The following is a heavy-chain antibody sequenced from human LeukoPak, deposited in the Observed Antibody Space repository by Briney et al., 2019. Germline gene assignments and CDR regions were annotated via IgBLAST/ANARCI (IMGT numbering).Heavy chain of an antibody. J-gene: IGHJ4*02. CDR2: ISSSGSTM. Sequence: GGSLRLSCAASGFTFSDYYMSWIRQAPGKGLEWLSYISSSGSTMYYADSVKGRFTISRDNAQNSLYLQMNSLRAEDTAVYYCARERSGYGDYDYWGQGTLVTVSS. CDR1: GFTFSDYY. V-gene: IGHV3-11*01. CDR3: ARERSGYGDYDY. D-gene: IGHD4-17*01.